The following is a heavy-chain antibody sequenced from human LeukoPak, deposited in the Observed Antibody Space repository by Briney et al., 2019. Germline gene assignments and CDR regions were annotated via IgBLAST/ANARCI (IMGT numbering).Heavy chain of an antibody. J-gene: IGHJ5*02. V-gene: IGHV4-31*03. D-gene: IGHD3-22*01. CDR2: IYYSGST. CDR1: GGSISSGGYY. Sequence: SETLSLTCTVSGGSISSGGYYWSWIRQHPGKGLEWIGYIYYSGSTYYNPSLKSRVTISVDTSKNQFSLKLSSVTAADTAVYYCARGRRRGGYHDSSGPNWFDPWGQGTLVTVSS. CDR3: ARGRRRGGYHDSSGPNWFDP.